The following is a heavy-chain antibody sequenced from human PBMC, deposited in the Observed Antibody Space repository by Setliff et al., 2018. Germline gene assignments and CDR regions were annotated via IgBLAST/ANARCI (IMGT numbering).Heavy chain of an antibody. J-gene: IGHJ4*02. D-gene: IGHD1-26*01. CDR3: ARHPSSGSYYGGSIFYFDD. CDR2: IYSSGST. CDR1: GGSISSSY. V-gene: IGHV4-59*08. Sequence: SETLSLTCTVSGGSISSSYWSWIRQPPGKGLEWIGYIYSSGSTNYNPSLKTRVTISVDTSKNQFSLKLSFVTAADTAVYYCARHPSSGSYYGGSIFYFDDWGPGILVTVSS.